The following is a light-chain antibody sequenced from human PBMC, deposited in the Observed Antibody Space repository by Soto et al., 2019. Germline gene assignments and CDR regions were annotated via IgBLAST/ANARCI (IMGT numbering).Light chain of an antibody. CDR2: DNN. Sequence: QSVLTQPPSVSAAPGQKVTISCSGSSSNIGNNYVSWYRQLPGTAPKLLIYDNNERPSGIPDRFSGSKSGTSATLGITGLQTGDEADYYCATWDSSLSAGVFGGGTQLTVL. V-gene: IGLV1-51*01. J-gene: IGLJ2*01. CDR1: SSNIGNNY. CDR3: ATWDSSLSAGV.